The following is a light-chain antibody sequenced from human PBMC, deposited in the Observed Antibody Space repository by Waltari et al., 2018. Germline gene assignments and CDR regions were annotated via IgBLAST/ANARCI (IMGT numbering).Light chain of an antibody. Sequence: QSVLTQPPSVSGAPGQRVTISCTGSGSNIGAGYDVHWYQQLPRAAPKLLIYGSTSGPFGVPDLFFGSTSGTSASLAITGLQAGDEADYYCQSYDTSLRVVFGGGTKLTVL. CDR1: GSNIGAGYD. V-gene: IGLV1-40*01. J-gene: IGLJ2*01. CDR2: GST. CDR3: QSYDTSLRVV.